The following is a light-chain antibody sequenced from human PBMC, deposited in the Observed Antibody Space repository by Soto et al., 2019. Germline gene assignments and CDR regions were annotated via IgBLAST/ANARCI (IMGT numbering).Light chain of an antibody. CDR1: SSDVGGYNF. CDR2: EVS. CDR3: SSYTITHIPVI. V-gene: IGLV2-14*01. Sequence: QSVLTQPPSASGSPGQSVTISCTGTSSDVGGYNFVSWYQQHPGKAPKLIIYEVSNRPSGVSNRFSGSKSDNTASLTIIGLQAEDEASYYCSSYTITHIPVIFGGGTQLTVL. J-gene: IGLJ2*01.